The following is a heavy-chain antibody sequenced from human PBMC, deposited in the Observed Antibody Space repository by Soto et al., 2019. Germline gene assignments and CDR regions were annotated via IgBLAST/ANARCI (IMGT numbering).Heavy chain of an antibody. CDR2: IYSNGNT. J-gene: IGHJ4*02. V-gene: IGHV3-66*01. Sequence: EVQLVESGGGLVQPGGSLRLSCAASGFSVSSNYMSWVRQAPGKGLEWVSFIYSNGNTHYAESVKVRSTISRDRSNNTLYLQMNSLRAEYTAVYYWATHPGTTYWGQGTLFPVTS. CDR3: ATHPGTTY. D-gene: IGHD3-10*01. CDR1: GFSVSSNY.